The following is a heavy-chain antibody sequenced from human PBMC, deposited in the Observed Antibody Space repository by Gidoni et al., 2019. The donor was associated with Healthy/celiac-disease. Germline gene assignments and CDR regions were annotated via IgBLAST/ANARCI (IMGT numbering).Heavy chain of an antibody. D-gene: IGHD6-6*01. CDR3: ARVGWQLVLDY. V-gene: IGHV4-59*01. CDR2: IYYSGST. CDR1: GGSISIYY. Sequence: QVQLQESGPGLVKPSETLSLTCTVSGGSISIYYWSWIRQPPGKGLEWIGYIYYSGSTNYNPSLKSRVTISVDTSKNQFSLKLSSVTAADTAVYYCARVGWQLVLDYWGQGTLVTVSS. J-gene: IGHJ4*02.